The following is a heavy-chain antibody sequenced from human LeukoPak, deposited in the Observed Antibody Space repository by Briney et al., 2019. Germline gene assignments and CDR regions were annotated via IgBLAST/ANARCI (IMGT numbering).Heavy chain of an antibody. J-gene: IGHJ4*02. CDR2: INHSGST. V-gene: IGHV4-34*01. Sequence: PSETLSLTCAVYGGSFSGYYWSWIRQPPGKGLEWIGEINHSGSTNYNPSLKSRVTISVDTSKNQFSLKLSSVTAADTAVYYCARYGSGSYRQFDYWARAPWSPSPQ. CDR3: ARYGSGSYRQFDY. D-gene: IGHD3-10*01. CDR1: GGSFSGYY.